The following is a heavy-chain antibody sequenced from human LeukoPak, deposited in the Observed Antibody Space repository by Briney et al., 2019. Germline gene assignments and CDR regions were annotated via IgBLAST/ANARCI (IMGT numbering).Heavy chain of an antibody. Sequence: PGGSLRLSCAASGFTFSSYAMSWVRQAPGKGLEWVSAISGSGGSTYYADSVKGRFTISRDDAKNSLYLQMNSLRAEDTALYYCAKDVKAIAAAGLDYWGQGTLVTVSS. D-gene: IGHD6-13*01. J-gene: IGHJ4*02. CDR1: GFTFSSYA. CDR2: ISGSGGST. V-gene: IGHV3-23*01. CDR3: AKDVKAIAAAGLDY.